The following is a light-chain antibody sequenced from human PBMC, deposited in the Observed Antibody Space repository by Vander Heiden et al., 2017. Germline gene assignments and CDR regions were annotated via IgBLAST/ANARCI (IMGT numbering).Light chain of an antibody. Sequence: SYELTQPPSASVSPGQTASITCSGAKLGDKYACWYQQKPGPSPVLVIYQDSKRPSGIPERFSGSNSGNTATLTISGTQAMDEADYYCQAWDSSTVVFGGGTKLTVL. CDR2: QDS. CDR3: QAWDSSTVV. J-gene: IGLJ2*01. CDR1: KLGDKY. V-gene: IGLV3-1*01.